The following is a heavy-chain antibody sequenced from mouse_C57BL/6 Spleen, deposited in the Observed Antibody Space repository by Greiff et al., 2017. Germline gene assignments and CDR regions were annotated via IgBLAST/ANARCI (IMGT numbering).Heavy chain of an antibody. CDR2: IHPNSGST. CDR1: GYTFTSYW. J-gene: IGHJ4*01. CDR3: PQGEKYAMDY. Sequence: QVQLKQPGAELVKPGASVKLSCKASGYTFTSYWMHWVKQRPGQGLEWIGMIHPNSGSTNYNEKFKSKATLTVDKSSSTAYMQLSSLTSEDSAVYYCPQGEKYAMDYWVKEPQSPSPQ. V-gene: IGHV1-64*01.